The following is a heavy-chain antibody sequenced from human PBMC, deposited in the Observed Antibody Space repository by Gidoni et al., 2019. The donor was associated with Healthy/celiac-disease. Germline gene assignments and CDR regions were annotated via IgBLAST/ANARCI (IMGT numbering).Heavy chain of an antibody. CDR3: ARQYIAAAYYFDY. J-gene: IGHJ4*02. Sequence: QLQLQESGPGLVKPSETLSLTCTVSGGSISSSSYYWGWIRQPPGKGLEWIGSIYYSGSTYYNPSLKSRVTISVDTSKNQFSLKLSSVTAADTAVYYCARQYIAAAYYFDYWGQGTLVTVSS. D-gene: IGHD6-13*01. CDR2: IYYSGST. V-gene: IGHV4-39*01. CDR1: GGSISSSSYY.